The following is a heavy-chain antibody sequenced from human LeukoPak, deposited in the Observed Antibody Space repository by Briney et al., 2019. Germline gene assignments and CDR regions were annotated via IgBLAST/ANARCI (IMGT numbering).Heavy chain of an antibody. Sequence: PSETLSLTCTVSGGSISSGDYYWSWIRQPPGKGLEWIGYIYYSGSTYYNPSLKSRVTISVDTSKNQFSLKLSSVTAADTAVYYCARTYYDYVWGSYRYPVGGYYFDYWGQGTLVTVSS. D-gene: IGHD3-16*02. V-gene: IGHV4-30-4*01. CDR2: IYYSGST. J-gene: IGHJ4*02. CDR3: ARTYYDYVWGSYRYPVGGYYFDY. CDR1: GGSISSGDYY.